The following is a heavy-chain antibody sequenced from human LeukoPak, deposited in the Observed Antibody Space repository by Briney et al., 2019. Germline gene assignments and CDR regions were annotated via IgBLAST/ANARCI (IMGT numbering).Heavy chain of an antibody. CDR2: ISASGGNT. J-gene: IGHJ4*02. CDR1: GFTFSSYV. V-gene: IGHV3-23*01. D-gene: IGHD3-22*01. CDR3: AKHSYDSSGYFYHFAY. Sequence: GGSLRLSCAASGFTFSSYVMSWVRQAPGKGLEGVAFISASGGNTHYADSAKGRFTLSRDNSKNTLYLQMNSLRAEDTAVYSCAKHSYDSSGYFYHFAYWGQGTLVTVSS.